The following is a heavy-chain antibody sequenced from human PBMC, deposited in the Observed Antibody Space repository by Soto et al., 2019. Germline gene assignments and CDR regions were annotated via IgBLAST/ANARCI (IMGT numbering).Heavy chain of an antibody. CDR2: LSGSGSST. Sequence: EVQLLESGGGLVQPGGSLRLSCVASGFTFSSYAMSWVRQAPGKGLEWGSGLSGSGSSTSYADSVKGRFTISRDNSKNTVYLEMNSLRAEDTAVYYCAKKVLFVAGAPSDRFDPWGQGTLVTVSS. CDR3: AKKVLFVAGAPSDRFDP. D-gene: IGHD2-15*01. V-gene: IGHV3-23*01. CDR1: GFTFSSYA. J-gene: IGHJ5*02.